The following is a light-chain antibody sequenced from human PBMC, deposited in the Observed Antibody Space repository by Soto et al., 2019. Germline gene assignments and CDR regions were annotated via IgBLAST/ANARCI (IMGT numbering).Light chain of an antibody. CDR3: QQYNNWPSWT. V-gene: IGKV3-15*01. Sequence: EIGVTQSPATLSVSPGERGTLSGMASQSVNTNFAWYQQKPGQAPRLLIYGASTRATGIPARFSGSGSGTEFTLTISSLQSEDFAVYYCQQYNNWPSWTFGQGTKVDI. J-gene: IGKJ1*01. CDR1: QSVNTN. CDR2: GAS.